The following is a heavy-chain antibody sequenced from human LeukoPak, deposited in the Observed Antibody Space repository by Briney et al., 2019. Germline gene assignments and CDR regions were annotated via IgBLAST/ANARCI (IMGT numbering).Heavy chain of an antibody. CDR1: GGSISGYY. J-gene: IGHJ4*02. CDR2: ISTSGNT. V-gene: IGHV4-59*01. D-gene: IGHD4-17*01. Sequence: PSETLSLTCTVSGGSISGYYLNWIRQPPGKGLEWIGYISTSGNTNYNPSLKSRVTISVDTSRNQFSLKLSSVTAADTAVYYCARDLSYGEYDYWGQGTLVSVSS. CDR3: ARDLSYGEYDY.